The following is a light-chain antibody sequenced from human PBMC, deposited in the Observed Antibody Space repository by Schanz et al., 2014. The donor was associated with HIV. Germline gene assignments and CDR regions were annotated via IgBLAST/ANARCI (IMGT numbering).Light chain of an antibody. CDR3: QQYKSNWT. CDR2: DAS. V-gene: IGKV3-15*01. CDR1: QTVNTN. Sequence: EIVLTQFPGTLSLSPGERATLSCRASQTVNTNYLAWHQQKPGQAPRLLIYDASTRATGIPARFSGSGSGTEFTLTISSLQSDDFATYYCQQYKSNWTFGLGTKVEIK. J-gene: IGKJ1*01.